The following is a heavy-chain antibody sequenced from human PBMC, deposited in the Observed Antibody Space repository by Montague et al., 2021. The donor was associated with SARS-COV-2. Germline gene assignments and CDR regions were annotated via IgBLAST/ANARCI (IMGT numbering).Heavy chain of an antibody. Sequence: CAISRDSVTSTRAAWNGIRQSPSSGLEWLGRTYFTSKWTSEYAISVKSRLIISPDTSKNQFSLRLMSVTPDDTAVYYCARAYCSSTSCYPIDYWSQGTLVTVSS. CDR2: TYFTSKWTS. D-gene: IGHD2-2*01. CDR1: RDSVTSTRAA. V-gene: IGHV6-1*01. J-gene: IGHJ4*02. CDR3: ARAYCSSTSCYPIDY.